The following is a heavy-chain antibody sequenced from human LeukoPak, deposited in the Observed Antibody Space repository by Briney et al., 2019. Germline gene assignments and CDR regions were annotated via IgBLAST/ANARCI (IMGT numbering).Heavy chain of an antibody. J-gene: IGHJ4*02. V-gene: IGHV1-46*01. CDR3: AXXXGXXXXXXYXDF. D-gene: IGHD2-2*01. CDR1: GYTFTNYY. Sequence: ASVKVSCKTSGYTFTNYYMHWVRQAPGQGLEWMGSINPXXGYAXXXXXXXXXLXMARDTSTSTVYMELSSLRSEDTAMYYCAXXXGXXXXXXYXDFWXQGTLVTVSS. CDR2: INPXXGYA.